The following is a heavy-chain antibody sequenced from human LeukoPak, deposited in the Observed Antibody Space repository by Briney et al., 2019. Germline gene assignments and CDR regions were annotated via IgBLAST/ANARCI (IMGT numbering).Heavy chain of an antibody. CDR3: AKSSSPSSFDYYFDY. CDR1: GFTFDDYA. V-gene: IGHV3-9*01. CDR2: ISWSSGSI. D-gene: IGHD6-6*01. J-gene: IGHJ4*02. Sequence: GGSLRLSCAASGFTFDDYAMHWVRQAPGKGLEWVSGISWSSGSIGYADSVKGRFAISRDNAKNSLYLQMNSLRAEDTALYYCAKSSSPSSFDYYFDYWGQGTLVTVSS.